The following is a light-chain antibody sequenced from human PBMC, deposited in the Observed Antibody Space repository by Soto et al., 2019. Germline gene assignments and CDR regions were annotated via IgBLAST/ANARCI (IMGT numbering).Light chain of an antibody. CDR3: SSFTSTSTQV. Sequence: QSALTQPASVSGSLGQSITISCTGTSSDVGGYNYVSWYQQHPGTVPKLIIYEVNNRPSGVSNRFSGSKSANTASLTISGLQADDEADYYCSSFTSTSTQVFGGGTKLTVL. V-gene: IGLV2-14*01. CDR1: SSDVGGYNY. CDR2: EVN. J-gene: IGLJ3*02.